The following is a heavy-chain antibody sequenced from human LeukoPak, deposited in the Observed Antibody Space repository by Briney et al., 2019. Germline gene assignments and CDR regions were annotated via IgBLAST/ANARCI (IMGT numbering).Heavy chain of an antibody. CDR1: GFTFSDYE. CDR2: IKQDASDK. D-gene: IGHD2-21*01. Sequence: GGSLRLSCEASGFTFSDYEMNWVRQAPGKGLEWVANIKQDASDKYYVDVVKGRFTISRDNAKNSLYLQMNSLRVEDTAMYYCARGPAVGDTLGYWGQGTLVTVS. J-gene: IGHJ4*02. V-gene: IGHV3-7*01. CDR3: ARGPAVGDTLGY.